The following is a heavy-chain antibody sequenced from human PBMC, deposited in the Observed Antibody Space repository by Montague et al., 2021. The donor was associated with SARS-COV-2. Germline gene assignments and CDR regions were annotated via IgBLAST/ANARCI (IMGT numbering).Heavy chain of an antibody. D-gene: IGHD1-26*01. CDR2: VFYRGXT. CDR3: ARRAGVVGDTRFDY. V-gene: IGHV4-39*01. CDR1: GDSISSLHYY. Sequence: SETLSLTCTVSGDSISSLHYYWGWIRQSPGKGLEWIGNVFYRGXTXYXXXXRXRVTISVDTSKNQFALRLRSVTATDTAIYYCARRAGVVGDTRFDYRGQGILVPVSS. J-gene: IGHJ4*01.